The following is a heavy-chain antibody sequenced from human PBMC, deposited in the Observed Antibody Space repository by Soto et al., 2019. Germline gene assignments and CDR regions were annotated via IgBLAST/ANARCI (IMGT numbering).Heavy chain of an antibody. V-gene: IGHV4-34*01. CDR1: GGSFSGYY. J-gene: IGHJ4*02. D-gene: IGHD6-13*01. Sequence: QVQLQQWGAGLLKPSETLSLTCAVYGGSFSGYYWSWIRQPPGKGLEWIGEINHSGSTNYNPSLKRRVTISGYTSKNQFSLKLSSVTAADTAVYYCARGWAAAGTGGYYFDYWGQGTLVTVSS. CDR3: ARGWAAAGTGGYYFDY. CDR2: INHSGST.